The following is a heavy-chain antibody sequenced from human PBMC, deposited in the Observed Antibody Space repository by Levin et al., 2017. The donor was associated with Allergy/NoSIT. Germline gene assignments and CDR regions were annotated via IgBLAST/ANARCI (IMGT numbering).Heavy chain of an antibody. Sequence: SCAASGFTFSSYGMHWVRQAPGKGLEWVAVIWYDGSNKYYADSVKGRFTISRDNSKNTLYLQMNSLRAEDTAVYYCARDSIGYCSGGSCYDPWGQGTLVTVSS. J-gene: IGHJ5*02. CDR1: GFTFSSYG. CDR3: ARDSIGYCSGGSCYDP. CDR2: IWYDGSNK. D-gene: IGHD2-15*01. V-gene: IGHV3-33*01.